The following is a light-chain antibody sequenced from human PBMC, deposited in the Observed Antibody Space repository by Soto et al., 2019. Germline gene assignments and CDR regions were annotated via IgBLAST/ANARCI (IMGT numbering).Light chain of an antibody. Sequence: DIQMTQSPSSLSASVGDTVTITCRASQTILTYLNWYQQKPGKAPKLLIYAASSLQSGVPSRFSGSGSGTDFTLTISSLQPEDFATYYCQQSYSTPITFGQGTRLEIK. CDR1: QTILTY. CDR2: AAS. CDR3: QQSYSTPIT. J-gene: IGKJ5*01. V-gene: IGKV1-39*01.